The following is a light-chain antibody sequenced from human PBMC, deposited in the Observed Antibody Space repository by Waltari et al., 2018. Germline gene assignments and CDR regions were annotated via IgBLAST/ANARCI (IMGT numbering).Light chain of an antibody. CDR2: GVH. CDR1: SSDTRTSTY. V-gene: IGLV2-8*01. CDR3: NSYAGNNNWV. J-gene: IGLJ3*02. Sequence: ALTQPPPVSGSPGPSVTISCSGSSSDTRTSTYVAWYQQHTGKAPKLLIYGVHKRPSGVSTRFSGSKSGNTASLTISGLQAEDETDYYCNSYAGNNNWVFGGGTRLTVL.